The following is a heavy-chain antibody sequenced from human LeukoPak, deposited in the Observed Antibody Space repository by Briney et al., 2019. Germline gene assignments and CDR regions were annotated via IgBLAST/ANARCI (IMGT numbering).Heavy chain of an antibody. D-gene: IGHD4-23*01. Sequence: SVKVSCKASGGTFSSYTISWVRQAPGQGLEWMGRIIPILGVANYAQKFQGRVTITADKSTSTAYMELSSLRSEDTAVYYCARGGGNSWVWYFDLWGRGTLVTVSS. CDR1: GGTFSSYT. CDR2: IIPILGVA. J-gene: IGHJ2*01. CDR3: ARGGGNSWVWYFDL. V-gene: IGHV1-69*02.